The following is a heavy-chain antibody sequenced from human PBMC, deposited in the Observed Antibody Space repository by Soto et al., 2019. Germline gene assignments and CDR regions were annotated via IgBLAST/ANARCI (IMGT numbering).Heavy chain of an antibody. V-gene: IGHV4-59*01. CDR2: IYYSGST. J-gene: IGHJ4*02. D-gene: IGHD6-13*01. CDR1: GGSISSYY. CDR3: ASSPLGSSSWVRFDY. Sequence: SETLSLTCTVSGGSISSYYWSWIRQPPGKGLEWIGYIYYSGSTNYNPSLKSRVTISVDTSKNQFSLKLSSVTAADTAVYYCASSPLGSSSWVRFDYWGQGTLVTVSS.